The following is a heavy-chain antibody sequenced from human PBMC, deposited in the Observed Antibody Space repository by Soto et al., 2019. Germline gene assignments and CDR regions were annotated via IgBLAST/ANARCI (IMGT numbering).Heavy chain of an antibody. J-gene: IGHJ5*02. CDR3: ARDQDRPNNWFDP. CDR2: IYYSGST. V-gene: IGHV4-30-4*01. Sequence: SENLCLTCTVDGRNNCSGGYYWSWIRQPPGKGLEWIGYIYYSGSTYYNPSLKSRVTISVDTSKNQFSLKLSSVTAADTAVYYCARDQDRPNNWFDPWGQGTLVTVSS. CDR1: GRNNCSGGYY.